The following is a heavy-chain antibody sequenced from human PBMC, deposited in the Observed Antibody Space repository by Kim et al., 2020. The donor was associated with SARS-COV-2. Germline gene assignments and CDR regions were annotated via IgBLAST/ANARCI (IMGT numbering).Heavy chain of an antibody. Sequence: GGSLRLSCGASGFTFSDSSMRWVRQASGKGLEWVGRIKSKANGYATAYTEAVKGRFTISRDDSRNTAYLQMNSLKTEDTAVYYCTRGPGTTLAFCDDCDTWGQGTMVTVSS. V-gene: IGHV3-73*01. CDR1: GFTFSDSS. D-gene: IGHD1-1*01. CDR3: TRGPGTTLAFCDDCDT. J-gene: IGHJ3*02. CDR2: IKSKANGYAT.